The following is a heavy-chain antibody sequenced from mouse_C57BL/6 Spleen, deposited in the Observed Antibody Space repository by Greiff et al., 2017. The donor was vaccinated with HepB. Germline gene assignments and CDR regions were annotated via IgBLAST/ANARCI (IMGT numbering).Heavy chain of an antibody. D-gene: IGHD1-1*01. Sequence: EVQLQQSGAELVRPGASVKLSCTASGFNIKDDYMHWVKQRPEQGLEWIGWIDPENGDTEYASKLQGKATITADTSSNTAYLQLSSLTSEDTAVYYCTTNYGFAYWGQGTLVTVSA. V-gene: IGHV14-4*01. CDR1: GFNIKDDY. CDR3: TTNYGFAY. CDR2: IDPENGDT. J-gene: IGHJ3*01.